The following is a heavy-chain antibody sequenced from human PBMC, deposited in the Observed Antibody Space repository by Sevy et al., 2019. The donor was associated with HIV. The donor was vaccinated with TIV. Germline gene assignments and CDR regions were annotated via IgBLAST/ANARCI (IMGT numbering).Heavy chain of an antibody. CDR2: IKNRSDGGTR. Sequence: GVSLRLSCTASGFTFSNAWMSWVRQVPGKGLEWIGRIKNRSDGGTRDYGAPGKGRFTISRDDSKNTLFLHMNSLRTDDTALYYCTTEYPSGPFDFWGQGALVTVSS. V-gene: IGHV3-15*01. CDR1: GFTFSNAW. CDR3: TTEYPSGPFDF. J-gene: IGHJ4*02.